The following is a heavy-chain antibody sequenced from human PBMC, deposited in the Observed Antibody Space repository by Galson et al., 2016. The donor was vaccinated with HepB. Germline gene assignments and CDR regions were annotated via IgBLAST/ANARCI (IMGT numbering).Heavy chain of an antibody. CDR3: ARGHGDYFPANYFNY. CDR2: IRGGGDAT. Sequence: SLRLSCAASGFTFSNYATAWVRLPPGKGLEWVSTIRGGGDATYYADSVKGRFTISRDNSRSTLYLHLSSLRAEETALYYCARGHGDYFPANYFNYWGQGTLVTVSS. D-gene: IGHD4-17*01. J-gene: IGHJ4*02. CDR1: GFTFSNYA. V-gene: IGHV3-23*01.